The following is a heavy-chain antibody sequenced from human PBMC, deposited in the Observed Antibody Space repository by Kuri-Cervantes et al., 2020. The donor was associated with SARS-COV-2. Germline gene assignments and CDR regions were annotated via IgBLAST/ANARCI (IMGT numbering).Heavy chain of an antibody. J-gene: IGHJ4*02. Sequence: LSLTCAASGFTFSSYSMNWVRQAPGKGLEWVSSISSSSSYIYYADSVKGRFTISRDNAKNSLYLQMNSLRAEDTAVYYCARDRSTHYFDYWGQGTLVTVSS. CDR1: GFTFSSYS. CDR2: ISSSSSYI. CDR3: ARDRSTHYFDY. V-gene: IGHV3-21*01. D-gene: IGHD1-1*01.